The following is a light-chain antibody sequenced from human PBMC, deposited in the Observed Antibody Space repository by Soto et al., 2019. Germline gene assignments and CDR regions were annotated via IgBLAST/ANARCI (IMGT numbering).Light chain of an antibody. V-gene: IGLV2-14*01. CDR2: EVT. CDR3: LSHTGSRTL. Sequence: QSALTQPASVSGSPGQSITISCTGASSDVGDYNYVSWYQEHPGQVPKLIIFEVTTRPSGVSDRFSGSRSGNTASLTISGLPAEDEADYYCLSHTGSRTLFGGGTKLTVL. J-gene: IGLJ3*02. CDR1: SSDVGDYNY.